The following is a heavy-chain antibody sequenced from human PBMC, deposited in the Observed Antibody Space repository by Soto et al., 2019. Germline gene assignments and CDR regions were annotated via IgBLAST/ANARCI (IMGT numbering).Heavy chain of an antibody. V-gene: IGHV3-23*01. CDR3: TREIWGGPLDY. CDR2: LSRSGTT. J-gene: IGHJ4*02. Sequence: EMHLLESGGGLVQPGGSLRLSCAASGFNFSTYAMSWVRQAPGKGLEWVSTLSRSGTTYYADSVKGRFTISRDNSKNTLYLQMSRLRAEDTAIYYCTREIWGGPLDYWGQGTLVTVSS. D-gene: IGHD3-16*01. CDR1: GFNFSTYA.